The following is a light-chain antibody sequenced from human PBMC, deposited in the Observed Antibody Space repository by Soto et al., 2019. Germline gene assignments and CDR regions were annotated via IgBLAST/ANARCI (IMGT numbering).Light chain of an antibody. V-gene: IGKV3-11*01. J-gene: IGKJ1*01. CDR1: QSVSSY. CDR2: DAS. Sequence: TVLTQSPAALSLSPGERATLSCRASQSVSSYLAWYQQKPGQAPRLLIYDASNRATGIPARFSGSGSGTDFTLTISGLEPEDFAVYYCQQRSNWKWTFGQGTKVEIK. CDR3: QQRSNWKWT.